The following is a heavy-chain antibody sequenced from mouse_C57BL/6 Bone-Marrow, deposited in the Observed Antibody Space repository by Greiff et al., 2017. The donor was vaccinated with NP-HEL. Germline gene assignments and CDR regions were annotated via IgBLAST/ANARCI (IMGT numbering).Heavy chain of an antibody. CDR2: IYPGDGDT. CDR3: AIRRGGSRPYWYFDV. Sequence: VQLQQSGAELVKPGASVKISCKASGYAFSSYWMNWVKQRPGKGLEGIGQIYPGDGDTNYNGKFKGKATMTADKSSSKAFMQLSSLTSEDSAVYFCAIRRGGSRPYWYFDVWGTGTTVTVSS. CDR1: GYAFSSYW. V-gene: IGHV1-80*01. D-gene: IGHD1-1*01. J-gene: IGHJ1*03.